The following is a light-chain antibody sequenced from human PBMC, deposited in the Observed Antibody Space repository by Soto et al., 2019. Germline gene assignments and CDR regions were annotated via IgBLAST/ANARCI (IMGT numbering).Light chain of an antibody. CDR1: QTISSW. CDR3: QQYNSYSPLT. Sequence: IQMPHSASTLSGSVGDIVTITCRASQTISSWWAWYQQKPGKAPKLLIYKASTLKSGVPSRFSGSGSGTEFTLTISSLQPDDFATYYCQQYNSYSPLTFGQGTRLE. CDR2: KAS. V-gene: IGKV1-5*03. J-gene: IGKJ5*01.